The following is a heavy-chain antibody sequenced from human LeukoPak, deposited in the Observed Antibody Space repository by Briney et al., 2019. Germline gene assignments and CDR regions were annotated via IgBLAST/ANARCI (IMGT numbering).Heavy chain of an antibody. CDR3: ARDLYCSSTSCYSSFDY. CDR2: IIPILGIV. V-gene: IGHV1-69*04. CDR1: GGTFSSYA. D-gene: IGHD2-2*01. Sequence: GASVKVSCKASGGTFSSYAISWVRQAPGQGLEWMGRIIPILGIVNYAQKFQGRVTITADKSTSTAYMELSSLRSEDTAVYYCARDLYCSSTSCYSSFDYWGQGTLVTVSS. J-gene: IGHJ4*02.